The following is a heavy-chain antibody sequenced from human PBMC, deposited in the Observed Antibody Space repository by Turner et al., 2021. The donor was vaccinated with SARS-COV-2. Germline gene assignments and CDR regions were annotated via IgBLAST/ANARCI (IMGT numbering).Heavy chain of an antibody. V-gene: IGHV3-21*01. CDR1: GFTFSSYS. D-gene: IGHD3-3*01. CDR2: ISSRSSYI. CDR3: ARDFDDFWSGYYGRAFDI. Sequence: EVQLVESGGGLVKPGGSLRLSCAASGFTFSSYSMNWVRQAPGKRLEWVSSISSRSSYIYYADSVKGRFTISRDNAKNSLYLQMNSLRAEDTAVYYCARDFDDFWSGYYGRAFDIWGQGTMVTVSS. J-gene: IGHJ3*02.